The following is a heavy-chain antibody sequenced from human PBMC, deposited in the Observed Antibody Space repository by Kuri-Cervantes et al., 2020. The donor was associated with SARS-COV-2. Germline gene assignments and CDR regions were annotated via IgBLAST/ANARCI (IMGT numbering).Heavy chain of an antibody. CDR1: GFTFSSSW. J-gene: IGHJ4*02. V-gene: IGHV3-23*01. Sequence: GGSLRLSCAASGFTFSSSWMHWVCQAPEKGLEWVSAISGSGGSTYYADSVKGRFTISRDNSKNTLYLQMNSLRAEDTAVYYCAKDISDLHYFDYWGQGTLVTVSS. CDR3: AKDISDLHYFDY. CDR2: ISGSGGST. D-gene: IGHD2-21*01.